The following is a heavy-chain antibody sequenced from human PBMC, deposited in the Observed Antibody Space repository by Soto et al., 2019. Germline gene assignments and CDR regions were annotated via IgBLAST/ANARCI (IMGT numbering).Heavy chain of an antibody. J-gene: IGHJ6*01. Sequence: EVQLLESGGGLVQPGGSLRLSCAASGFTFSNYAMSWVRQAPGKGLEWVSAISVGGVSTYYADSVKGRFTISRDNSKNTVYLQMKSLRVEDTAVYYCAKTVQISGSYYYGMDVW. V-gene: IGHV3-23*01. CDR3: AKTVQISGSYYYGMDV. CDR2: ISVGGVST. CDR1: GFTFSNYA. D-gene: IGHD3-3*01.